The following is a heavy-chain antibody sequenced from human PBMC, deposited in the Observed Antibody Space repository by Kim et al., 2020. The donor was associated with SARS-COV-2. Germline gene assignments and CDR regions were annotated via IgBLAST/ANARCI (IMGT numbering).Heavy chain of an antibody. V-gene: IGHV3-33*01. CDR3: ARSSGWRGLYYYYGMDV. J-gene: IGHJ6*02. CDR1: GFTFSSYG. Sequence: GGSLRLSCAASGFTFSSYGMHWVRQAPGKGLEWVAVIWYDGSNKYYADSVKGRFTISRDNSKNTLYLQMNSLRAEDTAVYYCARSSGWRGLYYYYGMDVWGQGTTVTVSS. D-gene: IGHD6-19*01. CDR2: IWYDGSNK.